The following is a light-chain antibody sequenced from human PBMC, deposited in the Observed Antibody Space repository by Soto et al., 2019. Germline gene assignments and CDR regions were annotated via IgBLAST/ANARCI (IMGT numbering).Light chain of an antibody. CDR2: DVS. J-gene: IGLJ1*01. CDR1: SSDVGGYNY. V-gene: IGLV2-11*01. Sequence: QSALTQPRSVSGSPGQSVSISCTGTSSDVGGYNYVSWYQQHPGKAPKLMLHDVSNRPSGVPDRFSGSKSGNTASLTISGLQAEDEDEYYCCSYAGSYVYVFGTGTKVTAL. CDR3: CSYAGSYVYV.